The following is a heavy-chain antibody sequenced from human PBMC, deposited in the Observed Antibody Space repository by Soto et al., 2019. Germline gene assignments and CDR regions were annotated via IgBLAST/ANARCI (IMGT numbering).Heavy chain of an antibody. D-gene: IGHD5-12*01. V-gene: IGHV3-73*02. CDR3: TRHGGYHNETSDY. Sequence: EVQLVESGGGLVQSGGSLKLSCTASGFTFSGSAIHWVRQASGKGLEWVGRIRSERSSYATAYAASLEGRVAISRDDSKNAAYLQINSLKIEDTAVYYCTRHGGYHNETSDYWGQGTLVTVSS. J-gene: IGHJ4*02. CDR2: IRSERSSYAT. CDR1: GFTFSGSA.